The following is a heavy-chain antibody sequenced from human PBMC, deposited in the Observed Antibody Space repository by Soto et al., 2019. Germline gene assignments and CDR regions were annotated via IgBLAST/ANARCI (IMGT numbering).Heavy chain of an antibody. CDR3: ARDSTLAY. V-gene: IGHV1-46*01. CDR2: INPSGGGT. Sequence: ASVKVSCKASGYTFTSYYMNWVRQAPGQGLEWMGIINPSGGGTSYAQKFQGRVTMTRDTSTSTVYMDLSSLSSEDTAVYCCARDSTLAYWGQGTLVTVS. CDR1: GYTFTSYY. J-gene: IGHJ4*02.